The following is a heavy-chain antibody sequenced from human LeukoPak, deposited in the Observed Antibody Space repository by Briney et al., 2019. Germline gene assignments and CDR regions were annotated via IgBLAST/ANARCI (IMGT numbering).Heavy chain of an antibody. CDR1: GFTFSSYA. V-gene: IGHV3-30-3*02. J-gene: IGHJ5*02. CDR2: ISYDGSNK. Sequence: GGSLRLSCAASGFTFSSYAMHWVRQAPGKGLEWVAVISYDGSNKYYADSVKGRFTISRDNSKNTLYLQMNSLRAEDTAVYYCAKYPSPWGQGTLVTVSS. CDR3: AKYPSP.